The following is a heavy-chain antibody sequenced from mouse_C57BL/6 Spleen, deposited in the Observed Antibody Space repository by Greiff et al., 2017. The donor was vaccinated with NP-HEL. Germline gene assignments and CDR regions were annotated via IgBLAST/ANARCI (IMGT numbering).Heavy chain of an antibody. J-gene: IGHJ1*03. CDR1: GFSLTSYG. CDR2: IWSGGST. Sequence: QVHVKQSGPGLVQPSQSLSITCTVSGFSLTSYGVHWVRQSPGKGLEWLGVIWSGGSTDYNAAFISRLSISKDNSKSQVFFKMNSLQADDTAIYYCARNWDGTHWYFDVWGTGTTVTVSS. D-gene: IGHD2-1*01. CDR3: ARNWDGTHWYFDV. V-gene: IGHV2-2*01.